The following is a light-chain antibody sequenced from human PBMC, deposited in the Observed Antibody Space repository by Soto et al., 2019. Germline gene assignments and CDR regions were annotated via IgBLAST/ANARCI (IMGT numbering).Light chain of an antibody. V-gene: IGKV3-15*01. J-gene: IGKJ4*01. CDR1: QSVSSN. CDR2: GAS. CDR3: QQYNNWLALT. Sequence: EIVMTQSPATLSVSPGERATLSCRASQSVSSNLAWYQQKPGQAPRLLIYGASTRATGIPARFSGSRSGTEFTLTNSSLQSEDFAVYYCQQYNNWLALTFGGGTKVEIK.